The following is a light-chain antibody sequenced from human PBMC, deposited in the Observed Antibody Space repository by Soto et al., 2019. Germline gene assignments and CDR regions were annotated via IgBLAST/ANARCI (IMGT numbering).Light chain of an antibody. Sequence: ESVLTQSPGTLSLSPGERATLSCRASQSVSSNYLAWYQQKPGQAPRLLIYGASHRATGIPARFSGSGSGTDFTLTISSLEPGDFALYYCQQRSNWPLTFGGGTKVDIK. CDR3: QQRSNWPLT. V-gene: IGKV3D-20*02. CDR1: QSVSSNY. CDR2: GAS. J-gene: IGKJ4*01.